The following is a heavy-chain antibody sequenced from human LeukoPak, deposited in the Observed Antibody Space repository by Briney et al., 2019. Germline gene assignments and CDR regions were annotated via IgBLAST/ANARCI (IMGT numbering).Heavy chain of an antibody. V-gene: IGHV3-7*01. CDR2: IKQDGSDK. D-gene: IGHD1-1*01. Sequence: GGSLRLSCAASGFSFSTYWMSWVRQVPGKGLEWVANIKQDGSDKYYVDSVKGRFTISRDNAKNSPYLQMNSLRAEDTAVYYCTRGTIQLTDYWGQGTLLTVSS. CDR1: GFSFSTYW. CDR3: TRGTIQLTDY. J-gene: IGHJ4*02.